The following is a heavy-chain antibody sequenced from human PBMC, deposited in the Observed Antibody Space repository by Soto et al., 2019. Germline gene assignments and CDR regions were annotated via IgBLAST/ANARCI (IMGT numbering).Heavy chain of an antibody. CDR3: ARGAVTASIAARPVDY. CDR1: GGSFSGYY. D-gene: IGHD6-6*01. Sequence: ETLSLTCAVYGGSFSGYYWSWIRQPPGKGLEWIGEINHSGSTNYNPSLKSRVTISVDTSKNQFSLKLSSVTAADTAVYYCARGAVTASIAARPVDYWGQGTLVTVSS. J-gene: IGHJ4*02. CDR2: INHSGST. V-gene: IGHV4-34*01.